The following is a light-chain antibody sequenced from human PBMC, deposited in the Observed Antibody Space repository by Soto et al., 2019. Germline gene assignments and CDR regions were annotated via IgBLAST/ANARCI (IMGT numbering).Light chain of an antibody. CDR2: DAS. V-gene: IGKV3-20*01. CDR1: QRVTSN. CDR3: QQYGASPWT. J-gene: IGKJ1*01. Sequence: EIVLTPSPATLSLSPVERAILSCRASQRVTSNLAWYQQKPGQAPSLLIFDASRRATGIPDRFSGSGSGTDFTLTISRLEPEDFAVYYCQQYGASPWTFGQGTKVDIK.